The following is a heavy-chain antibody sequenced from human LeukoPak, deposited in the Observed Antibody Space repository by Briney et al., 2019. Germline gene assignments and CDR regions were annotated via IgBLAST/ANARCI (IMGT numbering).Heavy chain of an antibody. Sequence: PGGSLRLSCVASGVSIRAFWMTCGREAPGEGVGCGANIWVDESRLYYVDSVKGRFTISRDNAKNSLYLQMSDLRAEDTSVYYCARDYNYCSSDRCYDAFDIWGQGTMVTVSS. CDR1: GVSIRAFW. V-gene: IGHV3-7*01. CDR2: IWVDESRL. CDR3: ARDYNYCSSDRCYDAFDI. J-gene: IGHJ3*02. D-gene: IGHD2-2*01.